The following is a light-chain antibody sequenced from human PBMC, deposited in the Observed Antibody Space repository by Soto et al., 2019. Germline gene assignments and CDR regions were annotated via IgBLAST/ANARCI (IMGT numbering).Light chain of an antibody. V-gene: IGKV3-20*01. CDR3: QQYNNWPRAT. J-gene: IGKJ4*01. CDR1: QSVSNNY. CDR2: GAS. Sequence: IVVKLSPGTLSLSKRERATLSCMASQSVSNNYLAWYQQKPGQAPRLLIYGASNRATGIPDRFSGSGSGTDFNLTISSLQSEDFAVYYCQQYNNWPRATVGGGGK.